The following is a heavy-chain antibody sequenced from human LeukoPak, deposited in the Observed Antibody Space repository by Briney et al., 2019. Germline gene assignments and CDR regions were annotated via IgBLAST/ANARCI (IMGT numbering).Heavy chain of an antibody. V-gene: IGHV3-23*01. CDR2: ISCSGGTT. Sequence: PGGSLRLSCAASGFTFSSYAMSWVRQAPGKGLEWVSSISCSGGTTYYADSVKGRSTISSDNSKNTLYLQKNSLRDEDTAVYYCAKDIRGGSAGKGSCFDYWGQGTLVTVSS. CDR1: GFTFSSYA. D-gene: IGHD6-13*01. CDR3: AKDIRGGSAGKGSCFDY. J-gene: IGHJ4*02.